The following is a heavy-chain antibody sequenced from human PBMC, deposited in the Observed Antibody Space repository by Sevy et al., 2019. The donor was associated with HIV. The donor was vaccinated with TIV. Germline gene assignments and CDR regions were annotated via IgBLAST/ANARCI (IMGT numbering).Heavy chain of an antibody. CDR1: GYSFTSYW. CDR3: GRHYSSSNLYYYYGMDV. CDR2: IYPGDSDT. J-gene: IGHJ6*02. Sequence: GESLKISCKGSGYSFTSYWIGWVRQMPGKGLEWMGIIYPGDSDTRYSPSFQGQVTISADKSISTAYLQWSSLKASDTAMYYCGRHYSSSNLYYYYGMDVWCQGTTVTVSS. V-gene: IGHV5-51*01. D-gene: IGHD6-6*01.